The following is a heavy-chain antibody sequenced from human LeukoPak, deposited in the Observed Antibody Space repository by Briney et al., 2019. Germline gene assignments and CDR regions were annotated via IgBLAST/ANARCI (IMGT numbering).Heavy chain of an antibody. V-gene: IGHV3-9*03. D-gene: IGHD2-8*02. Sequence: GRSLRLSCAASGFTFGDYAMHWVRQAPGKGLEWVSGISWNSVTIVYADSVKGRFTISRDNAKNSLYLQMNSLRAEDMALYYCAKDEFVASDFTGAFDIWGQGTMVTVSS. CDR1: GFTFGDYA. CDR3: AKDEFVASDFTGAFDI. J-gene: IGHJ3*02. CDR2: ISWNSVTI.